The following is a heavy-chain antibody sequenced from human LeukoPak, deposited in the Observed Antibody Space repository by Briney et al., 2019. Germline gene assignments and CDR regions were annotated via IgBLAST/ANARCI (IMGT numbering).Heavy chain of an antibody. D-gene: IGHD6-13*01. CDR2: IRSKTYGGTT. Sequence: GRSLRLSCTTSGFTFGDYCMSWVRQAPGKGLEWVGFIRSKTYGGTTEYAASVKGRFTISRDDSRSVAYLQMNSLKTEDTAVYYCTVDLDGYCIIRPTPRGFDIWGQGTMVTVSS. V-gene: IGHV3-49*04. CDR3: TVDLDGYCIIRPTPRGFDI. J-gene: IGHJ3*02. CDR1: GFTFGDYC.